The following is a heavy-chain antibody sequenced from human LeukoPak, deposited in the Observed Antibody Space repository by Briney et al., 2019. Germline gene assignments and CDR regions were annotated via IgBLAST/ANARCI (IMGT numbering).Heavy chain of an antibody. D-gene: IGHD5-24*01. CDR3: ARGAGRDGYYFDY. V-gene: IGHV3-30*04. CDR1: GFTFSSYA. Sequence: GGSLRLSCAASGFTFSSYAMHCVRQAPGKGLEWVAVISYDGSNKYYADSVKGRFTISRDNSKNTLYLQMNSLRAEDTAVYYCARGAGRDGYYFDYWGQGTLVTVSS. CDR2: ISYDGSNK. J-gene: IGHJ4*02.